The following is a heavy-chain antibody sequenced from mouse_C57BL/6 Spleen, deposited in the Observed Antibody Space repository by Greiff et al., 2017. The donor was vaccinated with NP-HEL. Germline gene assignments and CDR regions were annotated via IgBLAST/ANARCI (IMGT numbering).Heavy chain of an antibody. J-gene: IGHJ4*01. CDR2: ISDGGSYT. V-gene: IGHV5-4*01. CDR1: GFTFSSYA. D-gene: IGHD2-2*01. CDR3: ARDGYDADYAMDY. Sequence: EVQVVESGGGLVKPGGSLKLSCAASGFTFSSYAMSWVRQTPEKRLEWVATISDGGSYTYYPDNVKGRFTISRDNAKNNLYLQMSHLKSEDTAMYYCARDGYDADYAMDYWGQGTSVTVSS.